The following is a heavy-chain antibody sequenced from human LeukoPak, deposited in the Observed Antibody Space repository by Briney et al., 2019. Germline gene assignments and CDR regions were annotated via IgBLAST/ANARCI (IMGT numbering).Heavy chain of an antibody. CDR2: IKQDGSEK. J-gene: IGHJ4*02. CDR3: TRRAVAGSNDY. Sequence: GGSLRLSCAASGFTFSSYWMSWVRQAPGKGLEWVANIKQDGSEKYDVDSVKGRFTISRDNAKNSLYLQMNSLRAEDTAMYYCTRRAVAGSNDYWGQGTLVTVSS. D-gene: IGHD6-19*01. CDR1: GFTFSSYW. V-gene: IGHV3-7*01.